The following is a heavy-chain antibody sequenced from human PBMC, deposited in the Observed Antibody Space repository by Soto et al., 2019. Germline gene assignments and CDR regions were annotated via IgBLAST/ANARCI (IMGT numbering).Heavy chain of an antibody. CDR2: IIPIFGTA. CDR3: ARASGCSGGSCYGDYYYGMDV. D-gene: IGHD2-15*01. J-gene: IGHJ6*02. Sequence: QVQLVQSGAEVKKPGSSVKVSCKASGGTFSSYAISWVRQAPGQGLEWMGGIIPIFGTANYAQKFQGRVTITEDNSTSASYMERSSLRAEDTVVYCCARASGCSGGSCYGDYYYGMDVWGQGTTVTVSS. CDR1: GGTFSSYA. V-gene: IGHV1-69*06.